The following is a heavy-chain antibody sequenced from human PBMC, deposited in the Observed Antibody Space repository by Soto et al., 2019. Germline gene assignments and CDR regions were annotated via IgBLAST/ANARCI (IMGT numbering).Heavy chain of an antibody. CDR1: GFTFSSYA. D-gene: IGHD1-26*01. CDR3: ASGAYSGSYSYAFDI. J-gene: IGHJ3*02. V-gene: IGHV3-30-3*01. CDR2: ISYDGSNK. Sequence: QTGGSLRLSCAASGFTFSSYAMHWVRQAPGKGLEWVAVISYDGSNKYYADSVKGRFTISRDNSKNTLYLQMNSLRAEDTAVYYCASGAYSGSYSYAFDIWGQGTMVTVSS.